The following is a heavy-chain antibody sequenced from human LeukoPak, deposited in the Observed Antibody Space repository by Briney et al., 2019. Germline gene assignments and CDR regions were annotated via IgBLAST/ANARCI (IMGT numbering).Heavy chain of an antibody. CDR3: ARRGRGFALYNWFDP. J-gene: IGHJ5*02. CDR1: GGSISSSSYY. CDR2: INHSGST. D-gene: IGHD3-10*01. Sequence: TSETLSLTCTVSGGSISSSSYYWSWIRQPPGKGLEWIGEINHSGSTNYNPSLKSRVTISVDTSKNQFSLRLSSVTAADTAVYYCARRGRGFALYNWFDPWGQGTLVTVSS. V-gene: IGHV4-39*07.